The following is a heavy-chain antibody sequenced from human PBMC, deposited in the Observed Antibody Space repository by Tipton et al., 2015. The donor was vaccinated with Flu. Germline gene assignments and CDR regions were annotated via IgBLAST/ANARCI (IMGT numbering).Heavy chain of an antibody. V-gene: IGHV1-2*02. CDR2: MNPNSGGT. CDR1: GYTFTSYD. J-gene: IGHJ6*02. CDR3: AREGIWLGQLLYGMDA. Sequence: QLVQSGAEVKKPGASVKVSCKASGYTFTSYDINWVRQATGQGLEWMGWMNPNSGGTNYAQKFQGRVTMTTDTSISTAYMELSRLRSDDTAMYYCAREGIWLGQLLYGMDAWGQGTTVTVSS. D-gene: IGHD3-10*01.